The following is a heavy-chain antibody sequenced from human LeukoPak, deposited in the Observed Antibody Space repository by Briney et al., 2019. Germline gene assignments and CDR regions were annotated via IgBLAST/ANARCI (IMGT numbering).Heavy chain of an antibody. D-gene: IGHD3-3*01. CDR3: ARGGQNFDFWRFDY. J-gene: IGHJ4*02. Sequence: PGGSLRLSCAGSGYTFNDHAMSWVRQAPGKGLDWVSSISGSGGSTYYADYVKGRSTISRDNSKNVVYFEMHSLRGEDTAVYFCARGGQNFDFWRFDYWGQGTLVVVSS. V-gene: IGHV3-23*01. CDR1: GYTFNDHA. CDR2: ISGSGGST.